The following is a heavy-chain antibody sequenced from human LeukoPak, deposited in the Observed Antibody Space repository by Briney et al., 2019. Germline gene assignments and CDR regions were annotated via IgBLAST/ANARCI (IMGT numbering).Heavy chain of an antibody. D-gene: IGHD3-10*01. J-gene: IGHJ4*02. V-gene: IGHV3-30*03. CDR2: ISYDGSNK. CDR3: ARDYYGSGRLDY. Sequence: GGSLRLSCAASGFTFSTYTMNWVRQAPGKGLEWVAVISYDGSNKYYADSVKGRFTISRDNSKNTLYLQMNSLRAEDTAVYYCARDYYGSGRLDYWGQGTLVTVSS. CDR1: GFTFSTYT.